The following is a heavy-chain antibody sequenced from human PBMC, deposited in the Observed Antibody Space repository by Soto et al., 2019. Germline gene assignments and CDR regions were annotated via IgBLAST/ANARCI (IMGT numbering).Heavy chain of an antibody. CDR2: IDQDGSAK. J-gene: IGHJ4*02. CDR1: TFTFSNYW. Sequence: GGSLRLSCAASTFTFSNYWMSWVRQAPGKGLEWVANIDQDGSAKYYVDSVKGRFTISRDNAKNLLYLQMSSLRVEDTAVYYCAREYSGFETPRENDYWGQGTLVTGSS. CDR3: AREYSGFETPRENDY. V-gene: IGHV3-7*05. D-gene: IGHD5-12*01.